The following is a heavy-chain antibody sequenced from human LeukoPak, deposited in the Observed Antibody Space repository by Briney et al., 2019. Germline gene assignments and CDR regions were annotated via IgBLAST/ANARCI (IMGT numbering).Heavy chain of an antibody. CDR1: GVSIGTSTHY. CDR2: MFYGGST. D-gene: IGHD2-15*01. CDR3: VRQGGWGGAASLIDF. Sequence: SETLSLTCTVSGVSIGTSTHYWAWIRQPPGKGLEWIASMFYGGSTYYNASLRSRVSLSVDTSRNQFSLKLTSVTASDTAIFYCVRQGGWGGAASLIDFWGQGTLATVSS. J-gene: IGHJ4*02. V-gene: IGHV4-39*01.